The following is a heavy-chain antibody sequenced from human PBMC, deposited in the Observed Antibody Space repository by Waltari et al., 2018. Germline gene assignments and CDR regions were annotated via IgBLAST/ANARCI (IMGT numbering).Heavy chain of an antibody. Sequence: QVQLVESGGGVVQPGRSLRLSCTASGFTFSSYGMLWVRQAPGKGVEGVARIWYDGTNKNYADSVRGRFTISRDNSKNTLYLQMNSLRVEDTAVYYCARGIADDWGQGTLVTVSS. CDR3: ARGIADD. CDR2: IWYDGTNK. CDR1: GFTFSSYG. V-gene: IGHV3-33*01. J-gene: IGHJ4*02. D-gene: IGHD6-13*01.